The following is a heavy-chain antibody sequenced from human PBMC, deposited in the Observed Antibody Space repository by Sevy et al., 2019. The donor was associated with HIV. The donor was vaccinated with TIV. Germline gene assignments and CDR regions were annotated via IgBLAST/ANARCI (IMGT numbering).Heavy chain of an antibody. CDR1: GFTFSNAW. J-gene: IGHJ4*02. CDR2: IKSKTDGGTT. D-gene: IGHD3-22*01. CDR3: TTEFDSSGYCIY. V-gene: IGHV3-15*01. Sequence: GGSLRLSCAASGFTFSNAWVSWVRQAPGKGLEWVGRIKSKTDGGTTDYAAPVKGRFTISRDDSKNTLYLQMNSLKTEDTAVYYCTTEFDSSGYCIYWGQGTLVTVSS.